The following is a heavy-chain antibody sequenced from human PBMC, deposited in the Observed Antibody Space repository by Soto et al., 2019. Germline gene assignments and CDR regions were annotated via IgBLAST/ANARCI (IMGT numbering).Heavy chain of an antibody. J-gene: IGHJ4*02. CDR3: AKVSSSWYSGFFDL. V-gene: IGHV3-23*01. CDR2: LSDSGGST. CDR1: GFTFSSNA. D-gene: IGHD6-13*01. Sequence: EVQLLESGGGLVQPGGSLRLSCTASGFTFSSNAVTWVRQAPGKGLEWVSGLSDSGGSTYYADSVKGRFTISRDNSMNTLYLQMNTLRAEDTAVYYCAKVSSSWYSGFFDLWGQGTLVTVSS.